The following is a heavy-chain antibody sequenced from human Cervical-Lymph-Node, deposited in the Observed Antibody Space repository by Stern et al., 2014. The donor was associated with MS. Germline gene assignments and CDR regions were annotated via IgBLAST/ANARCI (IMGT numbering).Heavy chain of an antibody. CDR3: ARDSGRGTYYHYYGMDA. CDR1: GGTFSNYA. J-gene: IGHJ6*02. Sequence: QVQLVESGAEVKKPGSSVKVSCKASGGTFSNYAFSWVRQAPGQGLEWMGGIIPIFNTVNYIQKFQGRFLITADKSTSTAYMELSDLRSEDTAVYYCARDSGRGTYYHYYGMDAWGQGTTVTVS. V-gene: IGHV1-69*06. CDR2: IIPIFNTV. D-gene: IGHD5-24*01.